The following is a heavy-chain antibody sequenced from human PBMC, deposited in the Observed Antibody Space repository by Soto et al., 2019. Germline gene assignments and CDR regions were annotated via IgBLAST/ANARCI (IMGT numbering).Heavy chain of an antibody. CDR2: FSYHGSNII. CDR3: VRGGYCTYVLCYTNFFDY. V-gene: IGHV3-48*02. J-gene: IGHJ4*02. CDR1: GFLFSVFS. D-gene: IGHD2-8*01. Sequence: WGSLRLSCLVSGFLFSVFSMNWLRQPQGKGLECISHFSYHGSNIILYEKSVKGRFTMSRDNVKNSLSLQMNSLRDEDTAIYYCVRGGYCTYVLCYTNFFDYWGQGTLVTVSS.